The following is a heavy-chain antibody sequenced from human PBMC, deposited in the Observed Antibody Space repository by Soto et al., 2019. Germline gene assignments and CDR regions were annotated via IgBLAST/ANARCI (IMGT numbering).Heavy chain of an antibody. CDR1: GYTFTSYG. J-gene: IGHJ6*02. Sequence: ASVKVSCKASGYTFTSYGISWVRQAPGQGLEWLGWISAYNDNTNYAQKLQGRVTLTTDTSTSTAYMELRNLRSDDTAVYFCAREGYYYGSGSYSPPSFYGMGVWGQGTTVTVSS. D-gene: IGHD3-10*01. V-gene: IGHV1-18*01. CDR2: ISAYNDNT. CDR3: AREGYYYGSGSYSPPSFYGMGV.